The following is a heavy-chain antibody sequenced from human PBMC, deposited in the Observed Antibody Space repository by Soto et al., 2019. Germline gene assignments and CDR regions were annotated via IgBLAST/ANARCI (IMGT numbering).Heavy chain of an antibody. CDR2: IYYSGST. J-gene: IGHJ5*02. Sequence: SETLSLTCTVSGGSISSGGYYWSWIRQHPGKGLEWIGYIYYSGSTYYNPSLKSRVTISVDTSKNQFSLKLSSVIAADTAVYYCAKFSYHDSSGYYFYWFDPWGQGALVTVSS. D-gene: IGHD3-22*01. CDR3: AKFSYHDSSGYYFYWFDP. CDR1: GGSISSGGYY. V-gene: IGHV4-31*03.